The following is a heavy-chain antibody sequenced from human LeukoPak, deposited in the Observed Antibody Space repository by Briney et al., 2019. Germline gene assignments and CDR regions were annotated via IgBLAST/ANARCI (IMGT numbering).Heavy chain of an antibody. CDR3: ARGRPIEMSTIDY. V-gene: IGHV3-30*03. J-gene: IGHJ4*02. CDR1: GFTFSSYG. CDR2: ISYHGSNK. D-gene: IGHD5-24*01. Sequence: GGSLRLSCAASGFTFSSYGMHWVRQAPGKGLEWVAVISYHGSNKYYADSVKGRFTISRDNSKNTLYLQMNSLRAEDTAVYYCARGRPIEMSTIDYWGQGTLVTVSS.